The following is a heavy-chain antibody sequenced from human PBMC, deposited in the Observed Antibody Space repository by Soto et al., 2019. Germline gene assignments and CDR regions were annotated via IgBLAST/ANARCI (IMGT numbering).Heavy chain of an antibody. CDR1: GLSLSTSGEA. J-gene: IGHJ5*02. CDR3: AHYVSSSPAGWFDP. V-gene: IGHV2-5*02. CDR2: IYWDDDK. D-gene: IGHD3-10*02. Sequence: QITLKESGPTLVKPTQTLTLTCTFSGLSLSTSGEAVGWIRQPPGKDLEWLALIYWDDDKRYNPTLKTRLTITKDTSKNQVVLTLTNMDPVDTATYYCAHYVSSSPAGWFDPWGQGILVTVSS.